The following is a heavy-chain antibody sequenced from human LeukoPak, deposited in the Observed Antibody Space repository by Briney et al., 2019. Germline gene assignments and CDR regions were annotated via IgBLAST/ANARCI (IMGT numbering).Heavy chain of an antibody. J-gene: IGHJ4*02. CDR1: GFPFSSYA. Sequence: PGGSLRLSCAASGFPFSSYAMSWVRQAPGKGLEWVSAISGSGGSTYYADSVKGRFTISRDNSKNTLYLQMNSLRAEDTAAYYCAKGQSHDSSGYQALDYWGQGTLVTVSS. CDR2: ISGSGGST. D-gene: IGHD3-22*01. CDR3: AKGQSHDSSGYQALDY. V-gene: IGHV3-23*01.